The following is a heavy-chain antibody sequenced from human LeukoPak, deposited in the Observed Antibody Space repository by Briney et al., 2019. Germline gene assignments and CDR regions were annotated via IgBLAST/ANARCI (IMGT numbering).Heavy chain of an antibody. V-gene: IGHV1-3*01. CDR1: GYSFTSYA. CDR2: INAGNGNT. CDR3: ARDRGYDWKVFDY. Sequence: ASVKVSCKASGYSFTSYAMHWVRQAPGQRLEWMGWINAGNGNTKYSQKFQARVTITRDTSASTAYMELSSLRSEDTAVYYCARDRGYDWKVFDYWGQGTLVTVSS. D-gene: IGHD5-12*01. J-gene: IGHJ4*02.